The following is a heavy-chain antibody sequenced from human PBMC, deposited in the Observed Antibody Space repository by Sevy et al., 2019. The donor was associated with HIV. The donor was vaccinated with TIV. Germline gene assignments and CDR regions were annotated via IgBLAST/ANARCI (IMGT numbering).Heavy chain of an antibody. CDR1: GFTFSTYS. Sequence: GGSLRLSCAASGFTFSTYSMNWVRQAPGKGLEWVSYISIGSSTIYYAESVKGRFTISRDNAKSSLYLQMNSLRDEDTAVYYCARGSYSSVGFDPWGQGTLVTVSS. CDR2: ISIGSSTI. V-gene: IGHV3-48*02. D-gene: IGHD6-19*01. J-gene: IGHJ5*02. CDR3: ARGSYSSVGFDP.